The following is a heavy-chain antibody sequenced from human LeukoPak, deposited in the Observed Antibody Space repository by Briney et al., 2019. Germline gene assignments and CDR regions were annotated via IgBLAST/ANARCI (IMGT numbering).Heavy chain of an antibody. CDR3: AKGVYFDFWSGYYPYFDY. D-gene: IGHD3-3*01. Sequence: PGASLRLPCAASGFTFSNYAMSWVRQAPGKGLEWVSSISGSGGSTYYADSVKGRFTISRDNSKNALYLQMNSLRAEDTAVYYCAKGVYFDFWSGYYPYFDYWGQGTLVTVSS. CDR2: ISGSGGST. V-gene: IGHV3-23*01. CDR1: GFTFSNYA. J-gene: IGHJ4*02.